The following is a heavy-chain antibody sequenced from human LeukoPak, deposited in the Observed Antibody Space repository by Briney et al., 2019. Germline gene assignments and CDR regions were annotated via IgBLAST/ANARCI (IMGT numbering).Heavy chain of an antibody. CDR3: AKDLRVAAISAYYFDY. J-gene: IGHJ4*02. D-gene: IGHD6-19*01. V-gene: IGHV3-23*01. Sequence: GGSLRLSCAASGFTFTSYAMNWVRQAPGKGLEWVSGTSGTGGGTYYAGSVKGRFTISRDNSKNTLYLQMNSLRVEDTAVYYCAKDLRVAAISAYYFDYWGQGTLVTVSS. CDR2: TSGTGGGT. CDR1: GFTFTSYA.